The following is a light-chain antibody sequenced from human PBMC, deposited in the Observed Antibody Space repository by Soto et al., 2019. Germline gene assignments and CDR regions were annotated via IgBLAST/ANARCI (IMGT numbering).Light chain of an antibody. V-gene: IGKV1-27*01. Sequence: DIQMTQSPSSLSASVGDRVTITCRASQDISDLVAWYQQRPGQPPNLLIFAASVLQQGVPSRFSGSGSGTDFTLTISSLQLEDFATYYCQKYDSAPDTFGPGTKVDIK. CDR3: QKYDSAPDT. CDR1: QDISDL. J-gene: IGKJ3*01. CDR2: AAS.